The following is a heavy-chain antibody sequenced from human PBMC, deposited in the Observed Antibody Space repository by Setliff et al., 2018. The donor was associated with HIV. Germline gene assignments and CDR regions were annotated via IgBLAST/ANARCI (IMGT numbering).Heavy chain of an antibody. V-gene: IGHV4-39*02. D-gene: IGHD3-3*01. CDR3: ARVPFTTGFDY. CDR1: DDSLSRSDFY. J-gene: IGHJ4*02. Sequence: SETLSLTCTVTDDSLSRSDFYWAWIRQPPEKGLEWVASIYDTGDTHYNPSLKSRVTISVDTSKNHFSLKLSSVTAADTAVFYCARVPFTTGFDYWGQGTLVTVSS. CDR2: IYDTGDT.